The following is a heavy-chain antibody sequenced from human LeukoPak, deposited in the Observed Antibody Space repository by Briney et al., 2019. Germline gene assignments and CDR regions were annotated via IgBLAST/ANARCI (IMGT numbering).Heavy chain of an antibody. CDR1: GFAFSTNS. V-gene: IGHV3-64*04. Sequence: PGGSLRLSCSASGFAFSTNSMHWVRQAPGKGLEFVSAITSNGGSTYYADSVKGRFTISRDNSKNTLYLQMNSLRAEDTAVYYCARDGDITPTDVWGQGTTVTVSS. D-gene: IGHD2-15*01. CDR2: ITSNGGST. CDR3: ARDGDITPTDV. J-gene: IGHJ6*02.